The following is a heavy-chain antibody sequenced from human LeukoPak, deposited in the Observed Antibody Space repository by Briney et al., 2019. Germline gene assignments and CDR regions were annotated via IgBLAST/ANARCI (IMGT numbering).Heavy chain of an antibody. J-gene: IGHJ4*02. CDR2: INHRGST. D-gene: IGHD4-11*01. CDR1: DGSFTCYF. V-gene: IGHV4-34*01. CDR3: ARDPTTVMTVPWYFDT. Sequence: PSETLSLTCPVYDGSFTCYFWNGIRQSPGKGLEWIGEINHRGSTNYNPSLKSRLTISVDTSKNQFSLRLTSVTAADTGVYFCARDPTTVMTVPWYFDTWGQGTLVTVSS.